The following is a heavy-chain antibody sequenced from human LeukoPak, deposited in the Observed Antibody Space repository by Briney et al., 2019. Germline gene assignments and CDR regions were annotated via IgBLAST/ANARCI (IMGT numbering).Heavy chain of an antibody. CDR3: AKDRNSGGSCLNG. CDR1: GFTFGSYA. D-gene: IGHD2-15*01. CDR2: ISGSGDIT. J-gene: IGHJ4*02. V-gene: IGHV3-23*01. Sequence: GGSLRLSCAASGFTFGSYAMSWVRQAPGKGLEWVSAISGSGDITYYADSVEGRFTISRDNSKNTLYLQMDSLRAEDTAIYYCAKDRNSGGSCLNGWGQGTLVTVSS.